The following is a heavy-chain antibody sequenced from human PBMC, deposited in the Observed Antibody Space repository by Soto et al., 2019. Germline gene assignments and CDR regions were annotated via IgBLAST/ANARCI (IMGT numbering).Heavy chain of an antibody. CDR1: GGSISSYY. V-gene: IGHV4-59*01. J-gene: IGHJ1*01. D-gene: IGHD2-2*02. CDR2: IYYSGST. Sequence: SETLSLTCTVSGGSISSYYWSWIRQPPGKGLEWIGYIYYSGSTNYNPSLKSRVTISVDTSKNQFSLKLGSVTAADTAVYYCARADGGGYCSSTSCYTSYFQHWGQGTLVTVSS. CDR3: ARADGGGYCSSTSCYTSYFQH.